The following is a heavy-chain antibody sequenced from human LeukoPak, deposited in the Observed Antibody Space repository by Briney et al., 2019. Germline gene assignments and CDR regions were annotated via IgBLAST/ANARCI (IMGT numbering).Heavy chain of an antibody. J-gene: IGHJ4*02. D-gene: IGHD3-22*01. CDR1: GFTFSSYG. CDR3: AKATTSNGYGLGY. CDR2: IWYDGSNK. Sequence: SGGSLRLSCAASGFTFSSYGMHWVRQAPGKGLEWVAFIWYDGSNKYYADSVKGRFTISRDNSKNTLYLQMNSLRAEDTALYYCAKATTSNGYGLGYWGQGTLVTVSS. V-gene: IGHV3-30*02.